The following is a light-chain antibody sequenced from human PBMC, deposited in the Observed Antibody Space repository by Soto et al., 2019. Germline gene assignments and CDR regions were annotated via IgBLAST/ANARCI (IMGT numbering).Light chain of an antibody. Sequence: EIVLTQSPGTLSLSPGERATLSCRASQSVSSTYFAWYQQKPGQAPRLLIYAASSRESGIPDTFSGSGSGTDFTLTISRLEPEDFAVYYCQQYDSSPYTFGQGNKLEIK. CDR1: QSVSSTY. CDR2: AAS. V-gene: IGKV3-20*01. CDR3: QQYDSSPYT. J-gene: IGKJ2*01.